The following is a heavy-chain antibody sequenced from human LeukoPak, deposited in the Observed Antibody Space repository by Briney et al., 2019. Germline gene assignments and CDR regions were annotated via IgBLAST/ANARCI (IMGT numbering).Heavy chain of an antibody. J-gene: IGHJ1*01. CDR3: ARDRGFYGAASYKEYFQH. Sequence: SETLSLICTVSGGSISGYYWSWVRQPAGKGLEWIGRIYLSGSTNYNPSLKSRVTMSIDTSKYQFSLRLRSVTAADTAVYYCARDRGFYGAASYKEYFQHWGQGTLVSVSS. CDR2: IYLSGST. CDR1: GGSISGYY. V-gene: IGHV4-4*07. D-gene: IGHD3-10*01.